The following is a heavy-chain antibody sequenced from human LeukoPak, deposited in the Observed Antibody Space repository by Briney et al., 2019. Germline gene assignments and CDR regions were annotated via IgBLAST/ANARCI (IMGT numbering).Heavy chain of an antibody. CDR1: GFTFSKYH. V-gene: IGHV3-7*01. Sequence: GGSLRLSCTASGFTFSKYHMNWVRQAPGKGLEWVASIKQDGSERFYVDTVKGRFTISRDNAKNSLYLQMNSLRAEDTAVYYCTRDPPRQHDFWGQGTLVTVSS. CDR2: IKQDGSER. J-gene: IGHJ4*02. D-gene: IGHD6-13*01. CDR3: TRDPPRQHDF.